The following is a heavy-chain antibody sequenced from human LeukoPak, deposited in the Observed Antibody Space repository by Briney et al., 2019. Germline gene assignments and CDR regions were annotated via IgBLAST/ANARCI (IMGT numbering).Heavy chain of an antibody. V-gene: IGHV4-30-4*01. CDR2: IYYSGST. J-gene: IGHJ4*02. CDR3: ASFITMVRGVIITYFDY. Sequence: SETLSLTCTVSGGSISSGDYYWSWIRQPPGKGLEWIGYIYYSGSTYYNPSLKSRVTISVGTSKNQFSLKLSSVTAADTAVYYCASFITMVRGVIITYFDYWGQGTLVTVSS. CDR1: GGSISSGDYY. D-gene: IGHD3-10*01.